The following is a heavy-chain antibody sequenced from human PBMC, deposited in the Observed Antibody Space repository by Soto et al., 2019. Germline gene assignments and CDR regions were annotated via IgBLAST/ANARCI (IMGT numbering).Heavy chain of an antibody. CDR1: GFTFSSYS. D-gene: IGHD6-6*01. V-gene: IGHV3-21*01. CDR3: ARDSSVVAFDY. Sequence: GGSLRLACAACGFTFSSYSMNWVRQAPGKGLEWVSSISSSSSYIYYADSVKGRFTISRDNAKNSLYLQMNSLRAEDTAVYYCARDSSVVAFDYWGQGTLVTVSS. J-gene: IGHJ4*02. CDR2: ISSSSSYI.